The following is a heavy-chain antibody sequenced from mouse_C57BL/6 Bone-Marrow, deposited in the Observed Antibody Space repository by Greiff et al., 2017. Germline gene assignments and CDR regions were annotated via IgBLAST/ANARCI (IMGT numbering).Heavy chain of an antibody. Sequence: QVQLQQPGAELVMPGASVKLSCKASGYTFTSYWMHWVKQRPGQGLEWIGEIDPSDSYTNYNQKFKGKSTLTVDKSSSTAYMQLSSLTSEDSAVYDCARFYDGYYGYWGQGTTLTVAS. V-gene: IGHV1-69*01. D-gene: IGHD2-3*01. CDR3: ARFYDGYYGY. J-gene: IGHJ2*01. CDR1: GYTFTSYW. CDR2: IDPSDSYT.